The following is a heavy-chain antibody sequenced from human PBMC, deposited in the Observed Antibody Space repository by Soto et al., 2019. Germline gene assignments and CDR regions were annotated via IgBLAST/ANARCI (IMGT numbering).Heavy chain of an antibody. J-gene: IGHJ4*02. V-gene: IGHV3-33*01. CDR1: GFIFSDFA. CDR3: ARVPEAGRPLFDY. D-gene: IGHD6-6*01. Sequence: LRLSCAASGFIFSDFAMHWVRQAPGKGLEWVAEIWYDGSNEYYGDSVKGRFTTSRDNSKNTLYLQLNSLRAEDTAVYYCARVPEAGRPLFDYWGQGALVTVSS. CDR2: IWYDGSNE.